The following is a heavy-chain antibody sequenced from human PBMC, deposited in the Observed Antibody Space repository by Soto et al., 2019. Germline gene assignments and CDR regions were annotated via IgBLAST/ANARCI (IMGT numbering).Heavy chain of an antibody. D-gene: IGHD6-6*01. CDR2: IGTAGDT. Sequence: GGSLRLSCAASGFTFSSYDMHWVRQATGKGLEWVSAIGTAGDTYYPGSVKGRFTISRENAKNSLYLQMNSLRAGDTAVYYCARADSSSSTWGAFDIWGQGTMVTVS. V-gene: IGHV3-13*01. J-gene: IGHJ3*02. CDR1: GFTFSSYD. CDR3: ARADSSSSTWGAFDI.